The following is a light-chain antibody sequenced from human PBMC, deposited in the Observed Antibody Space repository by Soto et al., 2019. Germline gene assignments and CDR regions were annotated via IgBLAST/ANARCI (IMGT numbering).Light chain of an antibody. V-gene: IGKV3-20*01. CDR3: QQYGNTWWT. J-gene: IGKJ1*01. CDR2: VAS. Sequence: EVVLTQSPGTLSLSPGEIATLSCRASQSVNNNYLAWYQHKPGQAPRLLIYVASSRATGIPDRFSGSGSGTDFTLTISRMEPEDFVVYYCQQYGNTWWTFGQGTKVEIK. CDR1: QSVNNNY.